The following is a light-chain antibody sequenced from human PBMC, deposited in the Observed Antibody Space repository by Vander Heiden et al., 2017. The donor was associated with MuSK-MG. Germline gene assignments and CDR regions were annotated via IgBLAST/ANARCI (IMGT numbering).Light chain of an antibody. J-gene: IGKJ4*01. CDR1: QGISSY. V-gene: IGKV1-9*01. CDR3: QQVNSYPLT. Sequence: DIQLNQSPSFLSASVGDRITITCRASQGISSYLAWYQVKPEKAPKLLIYTASTLQSGVPSRFSGSESGTEFTLTISSLQPEDFATYYCQQVNSYPLTFGGGTKVEIK. CDR2: TAS.